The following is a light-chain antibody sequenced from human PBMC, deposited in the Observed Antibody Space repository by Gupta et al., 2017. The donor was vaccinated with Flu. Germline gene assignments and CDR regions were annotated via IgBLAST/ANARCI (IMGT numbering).Light chain of an antibody. V-gene: IGKV3-11*01. CDR3: QQRSNCPRLT. J-gene: IGKJ5*01. Sequence: EIVLTQSPATLSLSPGERATLSCRASQSVSSYLAWYQQKPGQAPRLLIYDASNRATGIPARFSGSGSGTDFTLTISSLEPEDFAVYYCQQRSNCPRLTFGQGTRLEIK. CDR1: QSVSSY. CDR2: DAS.